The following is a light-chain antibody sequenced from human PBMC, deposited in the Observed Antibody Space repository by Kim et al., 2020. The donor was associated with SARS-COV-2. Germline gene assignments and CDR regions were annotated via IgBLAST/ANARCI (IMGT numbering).Light chain of an antibody. V-gene: IGKV1-6*01. J-gene: IGKJ2*01. Sequence: CASVGHRVTIPSRASQGIRNDLVCYPQNPERVPKLFIYAASSLQSGVPSRFRGSGSGTDFTLTISSLQPEDFATYYCLQDYIYPYTFGQETKLEI. CDR1: QGIRND. CDR2: AAS. CDR3: LQDYIYPYT.